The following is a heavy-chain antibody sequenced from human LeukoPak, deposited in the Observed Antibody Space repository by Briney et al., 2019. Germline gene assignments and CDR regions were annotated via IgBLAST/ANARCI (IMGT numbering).Heavy chain of an antibody. CDR1: GGSISNYY. CDR3: ARRISIAARPTYDY. Sequence: SETLSLTCTVSGGSISNYYWNWIRQPPGKGLEWIGHIDYSGNTNYNPSLKSRVSISVDTSKSQFSLKLSSVTAADTAVYHCARRISIAARPTYDYWGQGTLVTVSS. CDR2: IDYSGNT. V-gene: IGHV4-59*12. J-gene: IGHJ4*02. D-gene: IGHD6-6*01.